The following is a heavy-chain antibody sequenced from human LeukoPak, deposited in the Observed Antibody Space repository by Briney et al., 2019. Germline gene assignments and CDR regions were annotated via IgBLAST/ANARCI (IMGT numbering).Heavy chain of an antibody. J-gene: IGHJ5*02. CDR2: INPSGGST. D-gene: IGHD4-17*01. CDR3: ARDLGYGESGRWFDP. V-gene: IGHV1-46*01. Sequence: GASVKVSCKASGYTFTSYYMHWVRQAPGQGLEWMGIINPSGGSTSYAQKFQGRVTMTRDTSTSTVYMELSSLRSEDTAVYYCARDLGYGESGRWFDPWGQGTLVTVSS. CDR1: GYTFTSYY.